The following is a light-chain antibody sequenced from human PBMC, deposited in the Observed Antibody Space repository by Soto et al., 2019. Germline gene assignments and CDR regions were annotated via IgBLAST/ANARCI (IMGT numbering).Light chain of an antibody. V-gene: IGKV1-5*03. CDR1: QSINRW. J-gene: IGKJ4*01. CDR2: QAS. Sequence: DIQMTQSPSTLSASVGDGVTMACRASQSINRWLAWYQQKPGKAPELLIYQASTLESGVPSRFSGSGSGTEFTLTISSLQPDDFATYYCQQYIGHPLTFGGGTNVEI. CDR3: QQYIGHPLT.